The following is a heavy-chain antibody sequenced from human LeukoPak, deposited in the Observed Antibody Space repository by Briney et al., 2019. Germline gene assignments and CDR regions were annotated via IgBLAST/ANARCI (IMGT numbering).Heavy chain of an antibody. V-gene: IGHV3-21*01. CDR1: GFTFSSYS. CDR3: ARDLWELLTGIDY. D-gene: IGHD1-26*01. CDR2: ISSSSSYI. Sequence: GGSLRLSCAASGFTFSSYSMNWVRQAPGKGLEWVSSISSSSSYIYYADSVKGRFTTSRDNAKNSLYLQMNSLRAEDTAVYYCARDLWELLTGIDYWGQGTLVTVSS. J-gene: IGHJ4*02.